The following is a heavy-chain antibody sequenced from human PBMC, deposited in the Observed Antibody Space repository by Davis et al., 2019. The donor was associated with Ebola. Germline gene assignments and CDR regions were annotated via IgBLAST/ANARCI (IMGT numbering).Heavy chain of an antibody. J-gene: IGHJ6*02. CDR3: ARAGIMEMGPLYYYYGMDV. CDR2: INPTNGDT. V-gene: IGHV1-2*02. D-gene: IGHD3-16*01. CDR1: GYTFTDYY. Sequence: ASVKVSCKASGYTFTDYYMHWVRQAPGEGPEWLGWINPTNGDTTYARKFQGRVTMTRDTSISTAYMELSRLRSDDTAVYYCARAGIMEMGPLYYYYGMDVWGQGTTVTVSS.